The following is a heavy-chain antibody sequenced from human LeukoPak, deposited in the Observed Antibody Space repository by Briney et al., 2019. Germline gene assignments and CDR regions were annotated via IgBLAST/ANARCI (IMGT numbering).Heavy chain of an antibody. Sequence: SQTLSLTCTVSGGSISSGDYYWSWSRRPPGKGLERNGYIYYSGSTYYNPSLKSRVTISVDTSKNQFSLKLSSVTAADTAVYYCARDTRTHYDMNWFDPWGQGTLVTVSS. CDR1: GGSISSGDYY. J-gene: IGHJ5*02. CDR2: IYYSGST. V-gene: IGHV4-30-4*08. D-gene: IGHD3-9*01. CDR3: ARDTRTHYDMNWFDP.